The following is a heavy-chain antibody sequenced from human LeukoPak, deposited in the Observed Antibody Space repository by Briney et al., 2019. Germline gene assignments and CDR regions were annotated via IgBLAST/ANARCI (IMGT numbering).Heavy chain of an antibody. J-gene: IGHJ5*02. CDR1: GGSISSSSYY. D-gene: IGHD4-17*01. CDR2: IYYSGST. CDR3: ARHGDPGRDYGDYGWFDP. V-gene: IGHV4-39*01. Sequence: PSETLSLTCTVSGGSISSSSYYWGWIRQPPGKGLEWIGSIYYSGSTYYNPSLKSRVTISVDTSKNQFSLKLSSVTAADTAVYYCARHGDPGRDYGDYGWFDPWGQGTLVTVSS.